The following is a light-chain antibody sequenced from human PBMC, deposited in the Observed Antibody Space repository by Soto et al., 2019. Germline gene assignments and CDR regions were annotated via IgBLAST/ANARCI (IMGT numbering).Light chain of an antibody. J-gene: IGKJ1*01. V-gene: IGKV1-17*01. CDR1: QGVGND. Sequence: DTQMTQSPSSLSASVGDRVIITCRASQGVGNDLGWYQQKPGKAPKRLLYGASSLRSGVPSRFSGSGSGTKVTLNIKRLQPEDFATYYCLTPNTYPWTFGQGTRVEIK. CDR2: GAS. CDR3: LTPNTYPWT.